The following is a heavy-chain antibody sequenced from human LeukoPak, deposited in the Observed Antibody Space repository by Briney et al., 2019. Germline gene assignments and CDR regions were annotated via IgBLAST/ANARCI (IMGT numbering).Heavy chain of an antibody. D-gene: IGHD2/OR15-2a*01. J-gene: IGHJ4*02. Sequence: PGGSLRLSCVASRFSVSECGMLWLRPAPGKGLEYVSTISSNGGSTYYANSVKGRFTVSRDNSKNTLYLQMGSLRAEDMAVYYCARDSNSRLFDGWGQRTLVTVSS. CDR2: ISSNGGST. V-gene: IGHV3-64*01. CDR1: RFSVSECG. CDR3: ARDSNSRLFDG.